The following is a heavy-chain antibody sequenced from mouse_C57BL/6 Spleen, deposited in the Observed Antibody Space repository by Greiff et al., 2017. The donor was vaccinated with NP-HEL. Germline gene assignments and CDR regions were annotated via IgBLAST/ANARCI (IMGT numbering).Heavy chain of an antibody. J-gene: IGHJ1*03. V-gene: IGHV6-6*01. CDR2: IRHKANNHAT. Sequence: EVQGEQSGGGLVQPGGSMKLSCAASGFTFSDDWMDWVRQSPEQGLEWVAEIRHKANNHATYYAESVKGRFTITRDNSKSSVYLQMNSLRAEDTGIYYCTRPQLDWYFDVWGTGTTVTVSS. CDR1: GFTFSDDW. CDR3: TRPQLDWYFDV. D-gene: IGHD4-1*02.